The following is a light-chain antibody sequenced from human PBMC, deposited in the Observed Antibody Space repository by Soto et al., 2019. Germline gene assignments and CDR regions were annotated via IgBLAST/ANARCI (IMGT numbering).Light chain of an antibody. CDR3: QQYNNWPPLT. J-gene: IGKJ4*01. CDR1: QRINSN. V-gene: IGKV3-15*01. Sequence: EIVMTQSPATLSVSPGERATLSCRASQRINSNLAWYQQKPGQAPRLLIYGASTRATGIPARFSGSGSGTEFTLTISSLQSEDFAVYYCQQYNNWPPLTFGGGTKVESK. CDR2: GAS.